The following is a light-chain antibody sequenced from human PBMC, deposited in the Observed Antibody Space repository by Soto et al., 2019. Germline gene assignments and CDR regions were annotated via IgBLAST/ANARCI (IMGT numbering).Light chain of an antibody. J-gene: IGKJ4*01. V-gene: IGKV1-5*01. CDR2: DAS. CDR3: QQYNSYLLT. CDR1: QSISNW. Sequence: DIQMTQSPSTLSSSVGDRVTITFRARQSISNWLAWYQQKPGKAPKLLIYDASSLESGVPSRFSGSGSGTEFTLTISSLQPDDFATYYCQQYNSYLLTFGGGTKVEIK.